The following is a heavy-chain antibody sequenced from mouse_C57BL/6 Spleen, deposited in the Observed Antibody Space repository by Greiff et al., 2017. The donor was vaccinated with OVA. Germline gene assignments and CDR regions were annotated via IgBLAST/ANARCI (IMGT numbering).Heavy chain of an antibody. CDR2: IDPSDSNT. CDR1: GYTFTRYG. Sequence: QVQLQQPGAELVKPGASVKLSCKASGYTFTRYGMQWVKQRPGQGLEWIGEIDPSDSNTNYNQKFKGKATLTVDTSSSTAYMQLSSLTSEDSAVYYCARTRITRSGYFDVWGTGTTVTVSS. V-gene: IGHV1-50*01. D-gene: IGHD3-3*01. J-gene: IGHJ1*03. CDR3: ARTRITRSGYFDV.